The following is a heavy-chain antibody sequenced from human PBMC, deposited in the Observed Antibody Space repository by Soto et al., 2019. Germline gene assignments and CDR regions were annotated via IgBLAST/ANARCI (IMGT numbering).Heavy chain of an antibody. CDR1: GGSISSGGYY. J-gene: IGHJ5*02. CDR2: IYYSGST. D-gene: IGHD3-9*01. CDR3: ARDTRFYDILTGTQGDWFDP. Sequence: PSETLSLTCTVSGGSISSGGYYWSWIRQHPGKGLEWIGYIYYSGSTYYNPSLKSRVTISVDTSKNQFSLKLSSVTAADTAVYYCARDTRFYDILTGTQGDWFDPWGQGTLVTVSS. V-gene: IGHV4-31*03.